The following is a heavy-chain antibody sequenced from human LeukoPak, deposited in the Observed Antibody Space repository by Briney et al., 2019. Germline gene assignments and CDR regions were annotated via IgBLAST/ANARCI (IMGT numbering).Heavy chain of an antibody. D-gene: IGHD2-15*01. V-gene: IGHV3-23*01. Sequence: GGSLRLSCAASGFTFSSYAMSWVRQAPGKGLEWFSAISGSGGSTYYADSVKGRFTISRDNSKNTLYLQMNSLRAEDTAVYYCAKDCHGGSCYGVDYWGQGTLVTVSS. J-gene: IGHJ4*02. CDR3: AKDCHGGSCYGVDY. CDR1: GFTFSSYA. CDR2: ISGSGGST.